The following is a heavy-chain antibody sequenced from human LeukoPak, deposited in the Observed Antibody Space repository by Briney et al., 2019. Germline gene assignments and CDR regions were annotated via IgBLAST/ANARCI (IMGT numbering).Heavy chain of an antibody. CDR2: MNPNSGNT. V-gene: IGHV1-8*03. Sequence: ASVKVSCKASGYTFTSYDINWVRQATGQGLEWMGWMNPNSGNTGYAQKFQGRVTITRDTSISTAYMELSSLRSEDTAVYYCVRFFGLEGAFWSGWGYMDVWGKGTTVTVSS. J-gene: IGHJ6*03. CDR1: GYTFTSYD. CDR3: VRFFGLEGAFWSGWGYMDV. D-gene: IGHD3-3*01.